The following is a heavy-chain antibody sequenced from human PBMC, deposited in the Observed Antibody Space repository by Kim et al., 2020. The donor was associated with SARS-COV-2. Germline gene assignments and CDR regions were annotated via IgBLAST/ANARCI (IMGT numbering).Heavy chain of an antibody. V-gene: IGHV4-34*01. CDR2: INHSGST. J-gene: IGHJ4*02. CDR3: ARHDSSGITGGFDY. Sequence: SETLSLTCAVYGGSFSGYYWSWIRQPPGKGLEWIGEINHSGSTNYNPSLKSRVTISVDTSKNQFSLKLSSVTAADTAVYYCARHDSSGITGGFDYWGQGTLVTVSS. D-gene: IGHD6-19*01. CDR1: GGSFSGYY.